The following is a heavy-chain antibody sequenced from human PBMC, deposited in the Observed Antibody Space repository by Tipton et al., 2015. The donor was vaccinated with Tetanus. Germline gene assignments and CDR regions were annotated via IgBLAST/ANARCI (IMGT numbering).Heavy chain of an antibody. CDR1: GFTFDDYA. D-gene: IGHD6-19*01. CDR3: ARDMFRQWGSWYFGL. V-gene: IGHV3-9*01. Sequence: SLRLSCAASGFTFDDYAMHWVRQVPGKGLEWVSGISWNSGTIGYADSVKGRFTMSRDNRKNSLYLQMNSVRPEDTAFYYYARDMFRQWGSWYFGLWGRGTLVTVSS. CDR2: ISWNSGTI. J-gene: IGHJ2*01.